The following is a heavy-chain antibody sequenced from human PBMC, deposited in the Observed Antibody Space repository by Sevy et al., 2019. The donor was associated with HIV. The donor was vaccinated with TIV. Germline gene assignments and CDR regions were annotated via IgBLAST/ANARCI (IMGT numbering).Heavy chain of an antibody. D-gene: IGHD6-25*01. V-gene: IGHV4-4*02. Sequence: SETLSLTCTVSGDSIISSRWWSWFRQSPGKGLEWIGDMYHRGTTNYSPSLKNRVIMSVDKSKNPFSLKLTSVTAADTAVYYCAAAAGTDILGYYFDSWGQGIPVTVSS. CDR2: MYHRGTT. CDR1: GDSIISSRW. CDR3: AAAAGTDILGYYFDS. J-gene: IGHJ4*02.